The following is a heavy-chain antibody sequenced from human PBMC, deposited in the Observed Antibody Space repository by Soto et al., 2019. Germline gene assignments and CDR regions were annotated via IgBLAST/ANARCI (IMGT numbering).Heavy chain of an antibody. D-gene: IGHD4-17*01. J-gene: IGHJ6*02. CDR1: GGTFSSYA. Sequence: QVQLVQSGAEVKKPGSSVKVSCKASGGTFSSYAISWVRQAPGQGLEWMGGIIPIFGTANYAQKFQGRVTITAEESTCTAYMELSSLRSEDTAVYYCAREVDYGDQKRGYYYGMDVWGQGTTVTVSS. CDR2: IIPIFGTA. V-gene: IGHV1-69*01. CDR3: AREVDYGDQKRGYYYGMDV.